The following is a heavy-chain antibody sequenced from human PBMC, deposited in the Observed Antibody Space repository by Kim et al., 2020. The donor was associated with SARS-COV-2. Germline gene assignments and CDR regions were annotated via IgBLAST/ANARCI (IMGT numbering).Heavy chain of an antibody. D-gene: IGHD3-22*01. J-gene: IGHJ4*02. CDR1: GFTFSDYY. CDR2: ISSSSSYT. Sequence: GGSLRLSCAASGFTFSDYYMSWIRQAPGKGLEWVSYISSSSSYTNYADSVKGRFTISRDNAKNSLYLQMNSLRAEDTAVYYCARGGGINYDSSGYFDYWGQGTLVTVSS. CDR3: ARGGGINYDSSGYFDY. V-gene: IGHV3-11*05.